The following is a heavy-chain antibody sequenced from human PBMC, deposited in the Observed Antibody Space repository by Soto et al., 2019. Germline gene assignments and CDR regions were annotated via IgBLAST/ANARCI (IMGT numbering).Heavy chain of an antibody. V-gene: IGHV6-1*01. CDR1: GDSVSSNSAA. J-gene: IGHJ4*02. D-gene: IGHD6-19*01. Sequence: PSPTLSLTCAISGDSVSSNSAAWNWIRQSPSRGLEWLGRTYYRSRWYNDYAVSVKSRMTVNPDTSRNQFSLQLNSVTPEDTAVYYCARGGFGVAVANFVSWGQGTLVTVSS. CDR2: TYYRSRWYN. CDR3: ARGGFGVAVANFVS.